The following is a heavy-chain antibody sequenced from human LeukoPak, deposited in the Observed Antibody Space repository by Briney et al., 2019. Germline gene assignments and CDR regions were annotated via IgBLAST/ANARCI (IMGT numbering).Heavy chain of an antibody. CDR2: IIGNGGTT. V-gene: IGHV3-43*02. D-gene: IGHD3-22*01. J-gene: IGHJ4*02. Sequence: GGSLRLSCAASGFTFDDYAMHWVRQAPGTGLEWVSLIIGNGGTTYYADSVKGRFTISRDNSKNSLYLQMNSLRAEDTALYYCAKGKYSYRSGFPDFWGQGTLVTVSS. CDR3: AKGKYSYRSGFPDF. CDR1: GFTFDDYA.